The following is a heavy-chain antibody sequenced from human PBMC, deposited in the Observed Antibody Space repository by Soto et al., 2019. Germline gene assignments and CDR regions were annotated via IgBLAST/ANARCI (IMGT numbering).Heavy chain of an antibody. CDR3: VREAPCSNGVCQFDY. CDR2: IMRSGSTI. J-gene: IGHJ4*02. D-gene: IGHD2-8*01. V-gene: IGHV3-48*03. CDR1: GFTYSPYE. Sequence: PGGALRLYCAASGFTYSPYEMSWFREAPGKGLEWISHIMRSGSTIHYAVSGKVRFSSSRDNAKKSLFLQMNSLRAEDTAVYYCVREAPCSNGVCQFDYWGRGTLVTVSS.